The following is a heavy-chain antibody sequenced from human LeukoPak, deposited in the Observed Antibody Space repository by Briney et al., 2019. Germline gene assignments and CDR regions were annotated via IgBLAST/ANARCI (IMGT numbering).Heavy chain of an antibody. CDR3: AKEMPEGITMIVVLDY. CDR1: GFTFSGYE. CDR2: ISSSGSTI. Sequence: GGSLRLSCAASGFTFSGYEMNWVRQAPGKGLEWVSYISSSGSTIYYADSVKGRFTISRDNSKNTLYLQMNSLRAEDTAVYYCAKEMPEGITMIVVLDYWGQGTLVTVSS. J-gene: IGHJ4*02. V-gene: IGHV3-48*03. D-gene: IGHD3-22*01.